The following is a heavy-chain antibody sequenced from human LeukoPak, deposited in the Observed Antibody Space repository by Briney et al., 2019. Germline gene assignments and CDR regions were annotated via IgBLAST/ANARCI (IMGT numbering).Heavy chain of an antibody. CDR3: ARDFPDNSLFDL. D-gene: IGHD5-24*01. V-gene: IGHV3-66*01. CDR1: GFTVSSNY. J-gene: IGHJ4*02. Sequence: GGSLRLSCAASGFTVSSNYMSWVRQAPGKGLEWVSVIYSGGTTYYADSVKGRFIISRDNAKKTVSLEMNSLRGEDAALYYCARDFPDNSLFDLWGRGTLVSVSS. CDR2: IYSGGTT.